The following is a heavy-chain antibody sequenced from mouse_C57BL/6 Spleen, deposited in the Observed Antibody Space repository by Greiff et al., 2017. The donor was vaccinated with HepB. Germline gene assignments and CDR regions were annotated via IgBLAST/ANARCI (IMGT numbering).Heavy chain of an antibody. Sequence: QVHVKQPGAELVMPGASVKLSCKASGYTFTSYWMHWVKQRPGQGLEWIGEIDPSDSYTNYNQKFKGKSTLTVDKSSSTAYMQLSSLTSEDSAVYYCARGVGGSLFFDDWGQGTTLTVSS. CDR3: ARGVGGSLFFDD. CDR1: GYTFTSYW. CDR2: IDPSDSYT. D-gene: IGHD3-1*01. J-gene: IGHJ2*01. V-gene: IGHV1-69*01.